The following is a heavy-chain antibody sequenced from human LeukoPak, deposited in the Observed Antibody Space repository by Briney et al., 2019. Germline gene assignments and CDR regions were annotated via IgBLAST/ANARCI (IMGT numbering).Heavy chain of an antibody. Sequence: SVKVSCKASGGTFISYAISWVRQAPGQGLEWMGGIIPIFGTANYAQKFQGRVTITTDESTSTAYMELSSLRSEDTAVYYCARGGRGEQQMIYFDYWGQGTLVTVSS. CDR1: GGTFISYA. D-gene: IGHD6-13*01. CDR3: ARGGRGEQQMIYFDY. V-gene: IGHV1-69*05. J-gene: IGHJ4*02. CDR2: IIPIFGTA.